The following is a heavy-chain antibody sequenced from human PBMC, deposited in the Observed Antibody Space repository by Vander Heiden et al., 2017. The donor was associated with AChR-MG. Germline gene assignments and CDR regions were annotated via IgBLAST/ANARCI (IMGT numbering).Heavy chain of an antibody. D-gene: IGHD2-2*01. CDR2: ISYDGSNK. CDR1: GFTFRSYA. V-gene: IGHV3-30-3*01. Sequence: QVQLVESGGGVVQPGRSLRLSCAASGFTFRSYAMHWVRQAPGKGLEWVAVISYDGSNKYYADSVKGRFTISRDNSKNTLYLQMNSLRAEDTAVYYCARDRDIVVVTGGMDVWGQGTTVTVSS. J-gene: IGHJ6*02. CDR3: ARDRDIVVVTGGMDV.